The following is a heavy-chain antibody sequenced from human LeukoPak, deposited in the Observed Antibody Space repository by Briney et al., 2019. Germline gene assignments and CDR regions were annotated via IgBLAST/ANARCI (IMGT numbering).Heavy chain of an antibody. V-gene: IGHV3-23*01. D-gene: IGHD1-26*01. Sequence: PGGSLRLSCAASGVTFRSYAMSWVRQAPGKGLEWVSAISGSGRDTYYADSVKGRFTISRDTSKNTLYLQMNTLRAEDTAVYYCAKVISSGSDYYFDYWGQGTLVTVSS. J-gene: IGHJ4*02. CDR3: AKVISSGSDYYFDY. CDR2: ISGSGRDT. CDR1: GVTFRSYA.